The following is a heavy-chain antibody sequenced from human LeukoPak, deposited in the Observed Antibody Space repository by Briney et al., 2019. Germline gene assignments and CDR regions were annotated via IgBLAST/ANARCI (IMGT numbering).Heavy chain of an antibody. CDR1: GVSFSGHY. CDR3: ARASKNSNGWFDP. J-gene: IGHJ5*02. Sequence: SETLSLTCAVYGVSFSGHYWSWIRQPPGKGLEWIGEINHTGSTNHNPSLKSRVAISLDASQNQFSLRLSSVTAADTAVYYCARASKNSNGWFDPWGQGTLVAVSS. V-gene: IGHV4-34*01. D-gene: IGHD6-25*01. CDR2: INHTGST.